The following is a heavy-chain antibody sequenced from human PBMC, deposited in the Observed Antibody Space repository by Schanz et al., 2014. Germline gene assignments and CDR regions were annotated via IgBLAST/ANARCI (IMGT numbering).Heavy chain of an antibody. D-gene: IGHD2-2*01. CDR3: AKVAPAATYLDS. Sequence: QVQLVDSGGGLVKPGGSLRLSCAASGFTFSDYYMTWIRQAPGKGLEWVSDISDSGDSTHYADSVKGRFTISRDNAESSLFLQMNSLSAEDTAVYYCAKVAPAATYLDSWGLGTLVTVSS. CDR1: GFTFSDYY. J-gene: IGHJ4*02. CDR2: ISDSGDST. V-gene: IGHV3-11*01.